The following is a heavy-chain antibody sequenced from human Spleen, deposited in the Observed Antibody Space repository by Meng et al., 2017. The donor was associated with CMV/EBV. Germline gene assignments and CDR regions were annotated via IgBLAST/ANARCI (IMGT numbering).Heavy chain of an antibody. CDR2: IYPGDSDT. V-gene: IGHV5-51*01. Sequence: CKGSGYMFSNYWIGWVRQMPGKGLEWMGIIYPGDSDTRYSPSFQGQVTISADKSISSAYLQWTSLKASDTAVYYCARRRDGYNSIDYWGQGTLVTVSS. J-gene: IGHJ4*02. CDR1: GYMFSNYW. D-gene: IGHD5-24*01. CDR3: ARRRDGYNSIDY.